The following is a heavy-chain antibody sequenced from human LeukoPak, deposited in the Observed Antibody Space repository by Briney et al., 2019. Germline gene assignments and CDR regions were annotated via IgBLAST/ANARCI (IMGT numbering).Heavy chain of an antibody. CDR2: INGDGTIT. J-gene: IGHJ1*01. CDR1: GFTFSSNW. D-gene: IGHD1-26*01. CDR3: VREVGAPGSFQH. Sequence: GGSLRLSCAASGFTFSSNWMHWVRQAPGKGLVWVSRINGDGTITDHAESVKGRFAISRNNADNTLHLQMNSLRAEDTAVYRCVREVGAPGSFQHWGQGALVTVSS. V-gene: IGHV3-74*01.